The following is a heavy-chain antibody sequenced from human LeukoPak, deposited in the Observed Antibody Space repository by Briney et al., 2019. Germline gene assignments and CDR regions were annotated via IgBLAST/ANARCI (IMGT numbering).Heavy chain of an antibody. J-gene: IGHJ6*03. V-gene: IGHV3-30*02. CDR2: VRYDGIDK. CDR1: GVTFATYG. Sequence: GGSLRLSCAASGVTFATYGMHWVRQAPGKGLEWVAFVRYDGIDKYYGDSVKGRFTISRDNSKNTLYLQMNSLRVEDTVVYFCAKVLPLTFYYMDVWGQGTTVTVS. CDR3: AKVLPLTFYYMDV.